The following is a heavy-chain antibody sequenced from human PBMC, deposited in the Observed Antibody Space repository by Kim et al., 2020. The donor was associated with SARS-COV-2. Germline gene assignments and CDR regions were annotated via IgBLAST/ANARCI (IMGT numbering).Heavy chain of an antibody. D-gene: IGHD3-3*01. J-gene: IGHJ3*02. CDR3: AKDPIDYDFWSGYYTVAFDI. CDR1: GFTFSSYA. Sequence: GGSLRLSCAASGFTFSSYAMSWVRQAPGKGLEWVSAISGSGGSTYYADSVKGRFTISRDNSKNTLYLQMNSLRAEDTAVYYCAKDPIDYDFWSGYYTVAFDIWGQGTMVTVSS. CDR2: ISGSGGST. V-gene: IGHV3-23*01.